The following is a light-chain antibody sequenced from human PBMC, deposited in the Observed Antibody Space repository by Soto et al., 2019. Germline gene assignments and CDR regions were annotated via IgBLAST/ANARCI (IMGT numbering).Light chain of an antibody. V-gene: IGLV2-14*03. Sequence: QSALTQPASWSASPGQSTTTSSTGTARDVGGSNFVSWYQQHPGKPPKLIIYDVATRPSGVANRFSGSKSGSTASLIISRLQTEDEADYYCVSFTSSTTYVFGSGTKLTVL. CDR1: ARDVGGSNF. J-gene: IGLJ1*01. CDR2: DVA. CDR3: VSFTSSTTYV.